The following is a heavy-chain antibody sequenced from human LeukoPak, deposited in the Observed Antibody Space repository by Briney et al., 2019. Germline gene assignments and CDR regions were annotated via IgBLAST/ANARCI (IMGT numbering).Heavy chain of an antibody. J-gene: IGHJ6*02. CDR1: GGSISSYY. CDR2: IYYSGST. V-gene: IGHV4-59*01. D-gene: IGHD3-22*01. CDR3: ARERGYYYDSSGTYVPYYYYGMDV. Sequence: PSETQSLTCTVSGGSISSYYWSWIRQPPGKGLEWIGYIYYSGSTNYNPSLKSRVTISVDTSKNQFSLKLSSVTAADTAVYYCARERGYYYDSSGTYVPYYYYGMDVWGQGTTVTVSS.